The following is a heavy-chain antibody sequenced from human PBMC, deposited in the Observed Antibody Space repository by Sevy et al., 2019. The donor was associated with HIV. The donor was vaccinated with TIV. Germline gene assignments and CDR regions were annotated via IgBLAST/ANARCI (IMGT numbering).Heavy chain of an antibody. CDR1: GFTFSSYW. D-gene: IGHD2-8*01. Sequence: GGSLRLSCAASGFTFSSYWMHWVRQAPGKGLVWVSRINSDGSGTSYAHSVKGRFTISRDNAKNTLYLQMNSLRAEDTAVYYCARVPVYCTNGVCFFGYFDLWGRGTLVTVSS. J-gene: IGHJ2*01. V-gene: IGHV3-74*01. CDR3: ARVPVYCTNGVCFFGYFDL. CDR2: INSDGSGT.